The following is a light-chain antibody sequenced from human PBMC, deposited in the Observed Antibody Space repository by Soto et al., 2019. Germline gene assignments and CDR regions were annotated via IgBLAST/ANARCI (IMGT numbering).Light chain of an antibody. V-gene: IGKV3-11*01. CDR2: QTS. Sequence: EIVLTQSPATLSSFPGDRVTLSCRASQYINTRLAWYQHRPCQAPRLLIYQTSLRAAGIPARFSASGSGTDFTLTITDVQPEDFALSYCHQRQSWPRTFGQGT. CDR3: HQRQSWPRT. CDR1: QYINTR. J-gene: IGKJ1*01.